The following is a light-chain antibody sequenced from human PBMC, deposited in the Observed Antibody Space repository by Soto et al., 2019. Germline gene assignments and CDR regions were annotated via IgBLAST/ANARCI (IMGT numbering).Light chain of an antibody. CDR1: QSVSSY. Sequence: EIVLTQFPATLSLSPGERATLSCRASQSVSSYLAWYQQNPGQAPRLLIYDISNRATGIPARFIGSGSGTDFTLTISSLEPEDSAVYYCQQRNAWPRNTFGQGTKLEI. V-gene: IGKV3-11*01. J-gene: IGKJ2*01. CDR2: DIS. CDR3: QQRNAWPRNT.